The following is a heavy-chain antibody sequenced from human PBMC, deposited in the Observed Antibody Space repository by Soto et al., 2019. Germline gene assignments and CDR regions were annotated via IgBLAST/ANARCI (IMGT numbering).Heavy chain of an antibody. V-gene: IGHV1-69*13. CDR1: GGTFSSYA. D-gene: IGHD3-10*01. J-gene: IGHJ2*01. CDR3: ARARDGAMVRSYWYLDL. CDR2: VTPIFGTG. Sequence: ASVKVSCKASGGTFSSYAISWVRQAPGQGLEWMGGVTPIFGTGNYARKFQGRVTITADESTSTAYMELSGLRSEDTAVYYCARARDGAMVRSYWYLDLWGRGTPVTVSS.